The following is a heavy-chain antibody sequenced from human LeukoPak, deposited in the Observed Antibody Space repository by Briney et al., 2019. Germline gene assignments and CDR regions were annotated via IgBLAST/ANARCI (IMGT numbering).Heavy chain of an antibody. V-gene: IGHV4-59*01. CDR1: GGSISSYY. D-gene: IGHD2-15*01. CDR2: IYYSGSS. Sequence: SETLSLTCTVSGGSISSYYWSWIRQPPGKGLEWIGYIYYSGSSNYNPSLKSRVTISVDTSKNQFSLKLSSVTAADTAVYYCARTETMGGPDVFDIWGRGTMVTVSP. CDR3: ARTETMGGPDVFDI. J-gene: IGHJ3*02.